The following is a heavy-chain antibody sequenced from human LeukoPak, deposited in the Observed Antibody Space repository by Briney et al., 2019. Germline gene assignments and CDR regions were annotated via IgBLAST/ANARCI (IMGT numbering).Heavy chain of an antibody. D-gene: IGHD4-23*01. V-gene: IGHV3-23*01. Sequence: HPGGSLRLSCVASGFTFNNYAMTWVRQAPGKGLECVSAISGSGYSTYYADSVKGRFTISRDNSKNTLYLQMNSLRAEDTAVYYCARDYGGSSPFDYWGQGTLVTVSS. CDR1: GFTFNNYA. CDR3: ARDYGGSSPFDY. J-gene: IGHJ4*02. CDR2: ISGSGYST.